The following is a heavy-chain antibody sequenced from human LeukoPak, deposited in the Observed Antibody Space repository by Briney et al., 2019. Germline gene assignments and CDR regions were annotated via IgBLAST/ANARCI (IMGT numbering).Heavy chain of an antibody. CDR2: INPSGGST. Sequence: GASVKVSCKASGYTFTSCYMHWVRQAPGQGLEWMGIINPSGGSTSYAQKFQGRVTMTRDTSTSTVYMELSSLRSEDTAVYYCARDPKTYDSSGYSFDYWGQGTLVTVSS. J-gene: IGHJ4*02. CDR3: ARDPKTYDSSGYSFDY. CDR1: GYTFTSCY. V-gene: IGHV1-46*01. D-gene: IGHD3-22*01.